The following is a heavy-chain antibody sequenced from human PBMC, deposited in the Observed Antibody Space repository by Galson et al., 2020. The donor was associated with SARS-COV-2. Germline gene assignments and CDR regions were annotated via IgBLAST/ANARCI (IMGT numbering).Heavy chain of an antibody. J-gene: IGHJ5*02. Sequence: WGSLSLSCAASGFTFSSYSMHWVRQAPGKGLEWVAVISYDGSNKYYAYSVKGRFNISRDNSKNTLYRQMTSLSAEDTAVYYWAREGGTPIQLWLEGWFDPRGQGTLVTVSS. D-gene: IGHD5-18*01. CDR3: AREGGTPIQLWLEGWFDP. CDR2: ISYDGSNK. V-gene: IGHV3-30-3*01. CDR1: GFTFSSYS.